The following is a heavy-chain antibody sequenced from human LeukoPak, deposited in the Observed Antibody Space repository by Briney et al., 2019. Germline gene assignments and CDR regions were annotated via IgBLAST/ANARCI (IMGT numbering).Heavy chain of an antibody. CDR3: ARDLAYSRLDY. V-gene: IGHV3-7*01. Sequence: TGGSLRLSCAVSGLTFSSSWMGWVRQAPGKGLEWVASINPDGNKKYSADSVKGRFTISRDNAENSLYLQMNSLRVEDTAFYYCARDLAYSRLDYWGQGMLVTVSS. CDR1: GLTFSSSW. J-gene: IGHJ4*02. CDR2: INPDGNKK. D-gene: IGHD5-18*01.